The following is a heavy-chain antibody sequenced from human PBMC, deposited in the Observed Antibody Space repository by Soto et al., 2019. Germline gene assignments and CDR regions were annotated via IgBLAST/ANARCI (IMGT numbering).Heavy chain of an antibody. CDR3: ARVYGLVQYDDFWSGYYDY. V-gene: IGHV1-46*01. CDR2: FNPSGGTT. J-gene: IGHJ4*02. Sequence: QVQLVQSGSEVKKPGASVKISCKSSASIFTNNYINWVRQAPGQGLEWLGVFNPSGGTTRYAQKFQDRVTMTGDTSTRTVSMELSNLRSDDTAVYYCARVYGLVQYDDFWSGYYDYWGQGTLVTVSS. D-gene: IGHD3-3*01. CDR1: ASIFTNNY.